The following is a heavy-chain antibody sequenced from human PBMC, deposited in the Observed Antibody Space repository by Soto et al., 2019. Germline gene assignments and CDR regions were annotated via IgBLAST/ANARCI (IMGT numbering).Heavy chain of an antibody. J-gene: IGHJ5*02. Sequence: EVQLVESGGMVVQPGGSLRLSCAASGLTLSTSSMNWVRQAPGKGLEWISYIRRHTSVTAYADSVKGRFTISRDSAKNSLYLQMDSLRVEDTAVYYCGKDADSGYYTVDPWCQGTLVTVSS. D-gene: IGHD3-22*01. CDR3: GKDADSGYYTVDP. CDR2: IRRHTSVT. V-gene: IGHV3-48*01. CDR1: GLTLSTSS.